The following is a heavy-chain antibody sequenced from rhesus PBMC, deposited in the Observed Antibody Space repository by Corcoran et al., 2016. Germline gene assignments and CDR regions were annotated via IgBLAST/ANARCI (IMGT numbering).Heavy chain of an antibody. CDR3: ARGSTVLVVVATDAFDF. D-gene: IGHD2-21*01. Sequence: QLQLQESGPGLVKPSATLSLTCAVSGYSISSGYGWSWIRQPPGKGLEWIGYISDSGSTSYNPSLKSRVTISRGTSNNQFSLQLSSVTAADTAVYYCARGSTVLVVVATDAFDFWGQGLRVTVSS. V-gene: IGHV4-122*02. CDR1: GYSISSGYG. J-gene: IGHJ3*01. CDR2: ISDSGST.